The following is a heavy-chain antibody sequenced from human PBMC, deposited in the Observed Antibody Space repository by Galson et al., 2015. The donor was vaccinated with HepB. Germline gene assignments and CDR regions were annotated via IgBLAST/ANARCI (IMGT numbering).Heavy chain of an antibody. CDR1: GFTFSSYS. J-gene: IGHJ4*02. Sequence: SLRLSCAASGFTFSSYSMNWVRQAPGKGLEWVSSISSSSSYIYYADSVKGRFTISRDNAKNSLYLQMNSLRAEDTAVYYCAGFMTTVTSESDYWGQGTLVTVSS. CDR2: ISSSSSYI. CDR3: AGFMTTVTSESDY. D-gene: IGHD4-17*01. V-gene: IGHV3-21*01.